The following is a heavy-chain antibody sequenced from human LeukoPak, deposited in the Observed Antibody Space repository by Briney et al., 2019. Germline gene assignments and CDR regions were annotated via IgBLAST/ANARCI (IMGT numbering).Heavy chain of an antibody. Sequence: SVKVSCKASGGTFSSYAISWVRQAPGQGLEWMGRIIPILRTPNYAQNFQGRVSITTDESTSTAYMELSSLGSEDTAVYYCARDAGRYGSVPQRNWGQGTLVTVSS. J-gene: IGHJ4*02. V-gene: IGHV1-69*11. CDR2: IIPILRTP. D-gene: IGHD3-10*01. CDR1: GGTFSSYA. CDR3: ARDAGRYGSVPQRN.